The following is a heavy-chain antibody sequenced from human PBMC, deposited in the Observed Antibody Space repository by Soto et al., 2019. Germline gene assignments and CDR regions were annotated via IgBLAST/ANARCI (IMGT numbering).Heavy chain of an antibody. CDR1: GFTFSNAW. CDR3: TTSERITIFGVVIKHDAFDI. CDR2: IKSKTDRGTT. J-gene: IGHJ3*02. D-gene: IGHD3-3*01. V-gene: IGHV3-15*01. Sequence: GVSLRLSCAASGFTFSNAWMSWVRQAPGKGLEWVGRIKSKTDRGTTDYSAPVKGRFTISRDDSKNTLYLQMNSLKTEDKAVYYSTTSERITIFGVVIKHDAFDIWGQGTMVTVSS.